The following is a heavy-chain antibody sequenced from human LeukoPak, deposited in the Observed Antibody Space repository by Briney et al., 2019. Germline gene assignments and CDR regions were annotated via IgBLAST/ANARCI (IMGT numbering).Heavy chain of an antibody. CDR2: VKQDGSEK. CDR1: GFTFSRYG. CDR3: ARTRVTGTRESYYYYGMDV. V-gene: IGHV3-7*02. J-gene: IGHJ6*02. Sequence: GGSLRLSCAASGFTFSRYGMSWVRQAPGKGLEWVANVKQDGSEKDYVDSVKGRFTISRETAKNSLYLQMNSLRAEDTAVYYCARTRVTGTRESYYYYGMDVWGQGTTVTVS. D-gene: IGHD1-1*01.